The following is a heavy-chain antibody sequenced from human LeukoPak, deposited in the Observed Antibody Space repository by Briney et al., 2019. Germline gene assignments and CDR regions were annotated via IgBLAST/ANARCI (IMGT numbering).Heavy chain of an antibody. CDR2: IYPGDSDT. D-gene: IGHD1-26*01. J-gene: IGHJ4*02. V-gene: IGHV5-51*01. Sequence: HGESLKISCKGSGYSFTSYWIGWVRHVPGKGLEYMGIIYPGDSDTRYSPSFQGHVTISADKSISTAYLQWSSLKASDTAMYYCARHFGGSYYDDYWGQGTLVTVSS. CDR3: ARHFGGSYYDDY. CDR1: GYSFTSYW.